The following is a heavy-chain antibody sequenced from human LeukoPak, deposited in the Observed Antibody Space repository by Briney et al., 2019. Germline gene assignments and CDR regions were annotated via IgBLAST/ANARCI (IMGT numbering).Heavy chain of an antibody. CDR3: ARDYPGSSWPIDY. CDR2: INPNSGGT. D-gene: IGHD6-13*01. Sequence: ASVKVSCKASGYTFTGYYMHWVRQAPGQGLEWMGWINPNSGGTNYAQKFQGRVTMTRDTSISTAYMELSRLRSDDTAVYYWARDYPGSSWPIDYWGQGTLVTVSS. V-gene: IGHV1-2*02. CDR1: GYTFTGYY. J-gene: IGHJ4*02.